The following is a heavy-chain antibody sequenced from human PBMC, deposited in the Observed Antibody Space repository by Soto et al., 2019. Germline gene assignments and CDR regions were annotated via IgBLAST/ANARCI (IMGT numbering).Heavy chain of an antibody. CDR2: IPYDGSNK. Sequence: QVRLVESGGGVVQPGRSLRLSCADSGFTFSSHGMHWVRQAPGKGLEWVAVIPYDGSNKYYADSVKGRFTISRDNSKNTLYLQMNSLRAEDTAVYYCATYRYYYYYMDVWGKGTTVTVSS. CDR3: ATYRYYYYYMDV. J-gene: IGHJ6*03. V-gene: IGHV3-30*03. CDR1: GFTFSSHG.